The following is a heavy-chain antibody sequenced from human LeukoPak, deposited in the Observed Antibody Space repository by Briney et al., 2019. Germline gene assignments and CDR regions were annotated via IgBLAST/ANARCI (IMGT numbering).Heavy chain of an antibody. J-gene: IGHJ4*02. CDR1: GYSISSGYY. D-gene: IGHD6-13*01. CDR3: ARSRNRIAAAGPFDY. CDR2: IYHSGST. V-gene: IGHV4-38-2*01. Sequence: SETLSLTCAVSGYSISSGYYWGWIRQPPGKGLEWIGSIYHSGSTYHNPSLKSRVTISVDTSKNQFSLKLSSVTAADTAVYYCARSRNRIAAAGPFDYWGQGTLVTVSS.